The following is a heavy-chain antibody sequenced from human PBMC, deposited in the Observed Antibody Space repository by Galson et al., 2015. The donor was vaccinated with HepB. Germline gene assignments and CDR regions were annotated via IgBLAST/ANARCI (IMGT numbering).Heavy chain of an antibody. D-gene: IGHD3-3*01. CDR1: GYSFTDFY. Sequence: SVKVSCKASGYSFTDFYMHWVRQVPGQGLEWMGWINPHSGVTNFAAKFQGRVTMTRDTSISTAYMELSRLRFDDTAVYYCAGVRVVSPDYYYYGMDVWGQGTTVTVSS. J-gene: IGHJ6*02. CDR3: AGVRVVSPDYYYYGMDV. CDR2: INPHSGVT. V-gene: IGHV1-2*02.